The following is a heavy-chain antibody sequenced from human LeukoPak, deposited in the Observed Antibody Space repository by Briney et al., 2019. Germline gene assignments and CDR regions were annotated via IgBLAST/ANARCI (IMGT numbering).Heavy chain of an antibody. CDR3: ARAGNLVIRDYYYYYYTDV. CDR1: GGSISSYY. CDR2: IYYSGST. V-gene: IGHV4-59*01. J-gene: IGHJ6*03. D-gene: IGHD3-9*01. Sequence: PSETLSLTCTVSGGSISSYYWSWIRQPPGKGLEWIGYIYYSGSTNYNPSLTSRVTISVDTSKNQFSLKLSSVTAADTAVYYCARAGNLVIRDYYYYYYTDVWGKGTTLTVSS.